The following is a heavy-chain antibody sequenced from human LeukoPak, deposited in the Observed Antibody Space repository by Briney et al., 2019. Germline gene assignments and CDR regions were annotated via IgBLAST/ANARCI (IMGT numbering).Heavy chain of an antibody. CDR1: GGSISSSSHY. CDR2: IYYSGST. CDR3: AIYSRRLAYFDS. V-gene: IGHV4-39*06. J-gene: IGHJ4*02. Sequence: SETLSLTCTVSGGSISSSSHYWGWIRQPPRKGLEWIGNIYYSGSTYYNPSLGTRVTISVDTSKNQFTLKLSSVTAADTAVYYCAIYSRRLAYFDSWGQGTLVTVSS. D-gene: IGHD5-18*01.